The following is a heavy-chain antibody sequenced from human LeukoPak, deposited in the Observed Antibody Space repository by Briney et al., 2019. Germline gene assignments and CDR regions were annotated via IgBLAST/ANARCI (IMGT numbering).Heavy chain of an antibody. V-gene: IGHV1-18*01. D-gene: IGHD2-2*02. CDR3: ARDGGYCSSTSCYRHDMDV. CDR1: GYTFTSYG. J-gene: IGHJ6*03. CDR2: ISAYNGNT. Sequence: GASVKVSCKASGYTFTSYGISWVRQAPGQGLEWMGWISAYNGNTNYAQKLQGRVTMTTDTSTSTAYMELSSLRSEDTAVYYCARDGGYCSSTSCYRHDMDVWGKGTTVTVSS.